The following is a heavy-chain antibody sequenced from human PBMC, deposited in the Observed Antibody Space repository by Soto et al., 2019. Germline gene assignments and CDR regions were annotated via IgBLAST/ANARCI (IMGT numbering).Heavy chain of an antibody. V-gene: IGHV4-34*01. J-gene: IGHJ5*02. CDR2: INHSGST. CDR1: GGSFSGYY. D-gene: IGHD1-26*01. CDR3: ARRSYYLFSKDWFDP. Sequence: PSETLSLTCAVYGGSFSGYYWSWIRQPPGKGLEWIGEINHSGSTNYSPSLKSRVTISVDTSKNQFSLKLSSVTAADTAVYYCARRSYYLFSKDWFDPWGQGTLVTVSS.